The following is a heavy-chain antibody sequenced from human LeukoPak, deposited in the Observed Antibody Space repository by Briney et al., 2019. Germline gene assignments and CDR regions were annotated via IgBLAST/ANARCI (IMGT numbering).Heavy chain of an antibody. CDR2: ISFDGSNK. D-gene: IGHD4-11*01. CDR1: GFTFNSFG. V-gene: IGHV3-30*18. J-gene: IGHJ4*02. Sequence: PGGSLRLSCAASGFTFNSFGMHWVRRAPGKGLEGVAVISFDGSNKYFADSVKGRFSISRDNSRNTLDLQMNSLRAEDTAVYYCAKDFHTVTTFDYWGQGTLVTVSS. CDR3: AKDFHTVTTFDY.